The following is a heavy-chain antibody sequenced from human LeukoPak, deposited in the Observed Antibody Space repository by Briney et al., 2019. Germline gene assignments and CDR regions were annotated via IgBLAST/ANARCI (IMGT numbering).Heavy chain of an antibody. J-gene: IGHJ4*02. CDR3: TTRIPLTTVTPYFDY. D-gene: IGHD4-17*01. CDR1: GFTFSNAW. Sequence: GSLRLSCAASGFTFSNAWMSWVRQAPGKGLEWVGRIKSKTDGGTTDYAAPVKGRFTISRDDSKNTLYLQMNSLKTEDTAVYYCTTRIPLTTVTPYFDYWGQGTLVTVSS. CDR2: IKSKTDGGTT. V-gene: IGHV3-15*01.